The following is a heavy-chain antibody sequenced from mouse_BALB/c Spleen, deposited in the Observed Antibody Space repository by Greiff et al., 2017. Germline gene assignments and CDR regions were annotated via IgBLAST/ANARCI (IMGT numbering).Heavy chain of an antibody. CDR2: ISSGSSTI. J-gene: IGHJ4*01. CDR1: GFTFSSFG. D-gene: IGHD1-2*01. V-gene: IGHV5-17*02. CDR3: ARPAISYAMDY. Sequence: EVNVVESGGGLVQPGGSRKLSCAASGFTFSSFGMHWVRQAPEKGLEWVAYISSGSSTIYYADTVKGRFTISRDNPKNTLFLQMTSLRSEDTAMYYCARPAISYAMDYWGQGTSVTVSS.